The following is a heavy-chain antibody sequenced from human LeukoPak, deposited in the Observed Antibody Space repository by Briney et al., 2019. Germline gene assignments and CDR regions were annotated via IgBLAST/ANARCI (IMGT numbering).Heavy chain of an antibody. CDR1: GFTVSSKY. D-gene: IGHD6-6*01. CDR2: ISESGDIT. J-gene: IGHJ4*02. V-gene: IGHV3-23*01. CDR3: ARDSSHYRGSSDY. Sequence: GGSLRLSCSASGFTVSSKYMTWVRQAPGKGLEWVSVISESGDITHYADSMKGRFTISRDNTRNTLNLQMNNLRAEDTAIYYCARDSSHYRGSSDYWGQGTLVTVSS.